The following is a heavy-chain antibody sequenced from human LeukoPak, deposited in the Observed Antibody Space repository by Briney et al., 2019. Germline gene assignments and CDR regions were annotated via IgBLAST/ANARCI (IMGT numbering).Heavy chain of an antibody. Sequence: SETLSLTCSVSGDSISSSRSYLWDWIRQPPGKGLEWIGSINHSGPTDYNPSLQSRVAISIDTSKNQFSLSLRSVTAADTAVYYCARRMFYASGGYWLDPWGQGTLVTVSS. CDR3: ARRMFYASGGYWLDP. CDR2: INHSGPT. V-gene: IGHV4-39*07. J-gene: IGHJ5*02. D-gene: IGHD3-10*01. CDR1: GDSISSSRSYL.